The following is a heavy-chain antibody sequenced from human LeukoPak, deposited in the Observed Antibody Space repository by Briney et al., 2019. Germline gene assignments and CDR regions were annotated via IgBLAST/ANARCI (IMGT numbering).Heavy chain of an antibody. D-gene: IGHD2-21*01. J-gene: IGHJ6*02. CDR1: GFAFSSYA. CDR2: ISGSAGTT. Sequence: GGSLRLSCAASGFAFSSYAMSWVRQTPGKGLEWVSIISGSAGTTYYADSVKGRFTISRDNSKNTLYLQMNSLRAEDTAVYYCAKEDWRMDVWGQGTTVTVSS. CDR3: AKEDWRMDV. V-gene: IGHV3-23*01.